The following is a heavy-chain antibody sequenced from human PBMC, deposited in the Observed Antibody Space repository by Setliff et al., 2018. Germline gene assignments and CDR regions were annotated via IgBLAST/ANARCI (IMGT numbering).Heavy chain of an antibody. V-gene: IGHV3-23*01. D-gene: IGHD5-12*01. Sequence: GGSLRLSCAASRFTFSNYAMSWVRQAPGKGLEWVSAISASGRTTYSADSVKGRFTISRDNSKNTLSLQMNSLRAEDTAVYYCARVRRRDGYNSGIYWYFDLWGRGTLVTVSS. CDR1: RFTFSNYA. J-gene: IGHJ2*01. CDR3: ARVRRRDGYNSGIYWYFDL. CDR2: ISASGRTT.